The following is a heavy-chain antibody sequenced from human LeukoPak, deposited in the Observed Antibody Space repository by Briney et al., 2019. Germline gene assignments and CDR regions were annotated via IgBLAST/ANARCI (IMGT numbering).Heavy chain of an antibody. Sequence: GGSLRLSCAASGFTFSRYAMHWVRQAPGKGLEWVAVIAYDGSNKYYADSVKGRFTISRDNSKNTLYLQMNSLRAEDMAVYYCASSYDSSGYTPFDYWGQGTLVTVSS. CDR3: ASSYDSSGYTPFDY. J-gene: IGHJ4*02. V-gene: IGHV3-30-3*01. CDR1: GFTFSRYA. D-gene: IGHD3-22*01. CDR2: IAYDGSNK.